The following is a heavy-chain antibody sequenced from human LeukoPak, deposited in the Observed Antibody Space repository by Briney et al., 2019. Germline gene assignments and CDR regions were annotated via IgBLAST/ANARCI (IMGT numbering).Heavy chain of an antibody. V-gene: IGHV3-21*01. CDR2: ISTSSSYI. CDR3: AKNVGSGFYFYFDY. Sequence: GGSLRLSCAASGFTFSTYAMNWVRQAPGKGLEWVSSISTSSSYIYFADSMKGRFTISRDNAKNSLYLQMNSLRVEDTAMYYCAKNVGSGFYFYFDYWGQGTLVTVSS. CDR1: GFTFSTYA. J-gene: IGHJ4*02. D-gene: IGHD3-22*01.